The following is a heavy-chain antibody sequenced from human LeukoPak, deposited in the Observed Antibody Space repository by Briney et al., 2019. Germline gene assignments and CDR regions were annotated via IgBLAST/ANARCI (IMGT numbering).Heavy chain of an antibody. D-gene: IGHD3-10*01. CDR2: ISSSSYNI. Sequence: GGSLRLSCAASGFTFSSYSMNWVGQGPGKGLEWVSAISSSSYNIHYADSVKGRFTVSRDTAKNSLYLPMNSLSAEDTAVYFCARDPRASGTKNWFDPWGQGTLVIVSS. CDR1: GFTFSSYS. CDR3: ARDPRASGTKNWFDP. V-gene: IGHV3-21*01. J-gene: IGHJ5*02.